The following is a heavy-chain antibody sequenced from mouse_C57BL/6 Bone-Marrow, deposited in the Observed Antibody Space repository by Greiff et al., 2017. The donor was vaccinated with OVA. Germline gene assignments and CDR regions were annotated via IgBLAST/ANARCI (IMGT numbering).Heavy chain of an antibody. V-gene: IGHV1-52*01. J-gene: IGHJ1*03. CDR3: ASCDYGSSLTEDFDV. CDR1: GYTFTSYW. D-gene: IGHD1-1*01. Sequence: QVQLQQSGAELVRPGSSVKLSCKASGYTFTSYWMHWVKQRPIQGLEWIGNIDPSDSETHYNQKFKDKATLTVDKSSSTAYMQLSSLTSEDSAVYYCASCDYGSSLTEDFDVWGTGTTVTVSS. CDR2: IDPSDSET.